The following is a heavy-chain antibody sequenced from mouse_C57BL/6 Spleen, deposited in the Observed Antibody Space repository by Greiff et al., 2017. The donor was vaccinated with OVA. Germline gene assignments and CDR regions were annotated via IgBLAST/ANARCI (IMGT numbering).Heavy chain of an antibody. Sequence: EVQGVESGPELVKPGASVKISCKASGYSFTGYYMHWVKQSSEKSLEWIGEINPSTGGTSYNQKFKGKATLTVDKSSSTAYMQLKSLTSEDSAVYYCARLITPYYAMDYWGQGTSVTVSS. CDR2: INPSTGGT. J-gene: IGHJ4*01. CDR3: ARLITPYYAMDY. CDR1: GYSFTGYY. V-gene: IGHV1-43*01. D-gene: IGHD2-4*01.